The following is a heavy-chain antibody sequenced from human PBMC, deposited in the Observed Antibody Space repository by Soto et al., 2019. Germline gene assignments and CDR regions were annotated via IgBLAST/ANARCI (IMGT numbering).Heavy chain of an antibody. V-gene: IGHV1-18*04. CDR1: GYRFTNYG. J-gene: IGHJ4*02. CDR2: ISAYNGNT. CDR3: ARVRPWIGDTAMVMYY. Sequence: GSSGKVSSKASGYRFTNYGINSVLPSSGQRYEWMGWISAYNGNTNYAQKLQSRVTMSTETSTSTAYMELRSVRSEHTAWCYCARVRPWIGDTAMVMYYWRQGPPVT. D-gene: IGHD5-18*01.